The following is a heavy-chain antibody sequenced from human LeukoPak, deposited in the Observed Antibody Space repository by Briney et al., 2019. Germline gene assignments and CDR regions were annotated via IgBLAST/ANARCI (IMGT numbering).Heavy chain of an antibody. CDR1: GGTFSSYA. D-gene: IGHD2-2*01. CDR2: IIPIFGTA. V-gene: IGHV1-69*13. J-gene: IGHJ5*02. CDR3: ARDPRIVVVPAAIPPSWFDP. Sequence: SVKVSCKASGGTFSSYAISWVRQAPGQGLEWMGGIIPIFGTANYAQKFQGRVTITADESTSTAYMELSGLRSEDTAVYYCARDPRIVVVPAAIPPSWFDPWGQGTLVTVSS.